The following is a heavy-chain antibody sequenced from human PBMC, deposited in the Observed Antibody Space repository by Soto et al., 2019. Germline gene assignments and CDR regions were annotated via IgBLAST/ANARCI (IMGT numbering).Heavy chain of an antibody. CDR3: AHRRSGISQWNYGDFDY. CDR1: GFSLITSGVG. Sequence: QITLKESGPTLVKPTQTLTLTCTFSGFSLITSGVGVGWIRQPPGTALEWLAFIYWDDDKRYSPSLRSRLTIAKATSKNQVVLTMTEVDPVDTATYFCAHRRSGISQWNYGDFDYWGQGTQVTVSS. V-gene: IGHV2-5*02. J-gene: IGHJ4*02. CDR2: IYWDDDK. D-gene: IGHD1-7*01.